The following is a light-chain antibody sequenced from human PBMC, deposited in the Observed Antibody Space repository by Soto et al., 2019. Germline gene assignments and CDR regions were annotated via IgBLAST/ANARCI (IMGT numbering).Light chain of an antibody. V-gene: IGKV3-20*01. CDR2: GAS. J-gene: IGKJ1*01. CDR1: QSVSSNY. CDR3: QQYGSSPPEKT. Sequence: EIELTQSPGTLSLSAGERATLTCRASQSVSSNYLAWYQQKPSQAPSLLIYGASLRTTGIPDRFSGSGCGTDFTFTISILEPEDDAVYYCQQYGSSPPEKTFGQGTKVEIK.